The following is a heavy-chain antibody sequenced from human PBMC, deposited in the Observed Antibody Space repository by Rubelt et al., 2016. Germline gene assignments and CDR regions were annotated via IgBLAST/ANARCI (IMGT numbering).Heavy chain of an antibody. J-gene: IGHJ4*02. CDR2: IYSAGTT. Sequence: EVQLVESGGGLVQPGGSLRLSCAASGFTFSSYWMHWVRQAPGKGLVWVSIIYSAGTTYYADSVKGRFTISRDTSKNTLYLQMNSLRADDTAVYYCAREEDGGNSGYGYWGQGTLVTVSS. CDR1: GFTFSSYW. D-gene: IGHD4-23*01. V-gene: IGHV3-66*01. CDR3: AREEDGGNSGYGY.